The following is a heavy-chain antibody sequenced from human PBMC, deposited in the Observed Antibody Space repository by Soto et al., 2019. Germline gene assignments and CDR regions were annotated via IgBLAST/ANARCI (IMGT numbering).Heavy chain of an antibody. CDR2: ISYDGSNK. Sequence: GGSLRLSCAASGFTFSSYGMHWVRQAPGKGLEWVAVISYDGSNKYYADSVKGRFTISRDNSKNTLYLQMNSLRAEDTAVYYCAKDSHIVVVPAAIGGMDVWGQGTTVTVSS. CDR3: AKDSHIVVVPAAIGGMDV. D-gene: IGHD2-2*01. V-gene: IGHV3-30*18. CDR1: GFTFSSYG. J-gene: IGHJ6*02.